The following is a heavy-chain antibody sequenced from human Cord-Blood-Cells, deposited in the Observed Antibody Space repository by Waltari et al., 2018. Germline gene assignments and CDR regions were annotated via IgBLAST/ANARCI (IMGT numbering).Heavy chain of an antibody. CDR1: GGSFSGYY. V-gene: IGHV4-34*01. D-gene: IGHD6-13*01. J-gene: IGHJ4*02. CDR2: INHSGST. CDR3: ARGELIAAAYYFDY. Sequence: QVQLQQWGAGLLKPSETLSLTCAVYGGSFSGYYWSWIRQPPGKGLEWSGEINHSGSTKYTPPLKSRVTISVDTSKNQFSLKLSSVTAADTAVYYCARGELIAAAYYFDYWGQGTLVTVSS.